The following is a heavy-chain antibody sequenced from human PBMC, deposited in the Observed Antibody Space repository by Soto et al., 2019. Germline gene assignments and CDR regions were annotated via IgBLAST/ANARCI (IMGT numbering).Heavy chain of an antibody. Sequence: QVQLVESGGGVVQPGRSLRLSCAASGFTFSSYGMHWVRQAPGKGLEWVAVIWYDGSNKYYADSVKGRFTISRDNSKNTLYLQMNSLRAEDTAVYYCARDSQYYDFWSGYPDGGSDYWGQGTLVTVSS. CDR2: IWYDGSNK. V-gene: IGHV3-33*01. CDR1: GFTFSSYG. CDR3: ARDSQYYDFWSGYPDGGSDY. D-gene: IGHD3-3*01. J-gene: IGHJ4*02.